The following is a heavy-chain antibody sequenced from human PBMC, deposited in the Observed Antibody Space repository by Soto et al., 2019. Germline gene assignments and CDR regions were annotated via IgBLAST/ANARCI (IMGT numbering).Heavy chain of an antibody. CDR3: VKDGGYCSSSTCYSPRNHYFDS. CDR1: GFIFSDYW. J-gene: IGHJ4*02. V-gene: IGHV3-7*03. CDR2: IKFDGSEK. D-gene: IGHD2-2*01. Sequence: LRLSCAASGFIFSDYWMSWVRQAPGKGPEWVANIKFDGSEKQYVDSVRGRFTISRDNSRNSLFLQMNSLRAGDTAVYYCVKDGGYCSSSTCYSPRNHYFDSWGQGTLVTVSS.